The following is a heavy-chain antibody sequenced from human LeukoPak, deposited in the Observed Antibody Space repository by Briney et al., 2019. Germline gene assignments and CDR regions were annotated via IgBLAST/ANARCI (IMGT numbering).Heavy chain of an antibody. Sequence: GESLKISCKGSGYSFTSYWIGWVRQLPGKGLEWMGIIYPGDSDTRYSPSFQGQVTISADKSISTAYLQWSSLKASDTAMYYCARSLCSSTNCYDYWGQGTLVTVSS. J-gene: IGHJ4*02. V-gene: IGHV5-51*01. CDR3: ARSLCSSTNCYDY. D-gene: IGHD2-2*01. CDR1: GYSFTSYW. CDR2: IYPGDSDT.